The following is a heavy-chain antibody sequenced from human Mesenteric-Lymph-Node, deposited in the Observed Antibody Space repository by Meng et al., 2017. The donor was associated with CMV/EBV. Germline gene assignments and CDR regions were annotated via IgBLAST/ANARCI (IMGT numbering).Heavy chain of an antibody. CDR3: ARDLGGTTWFDP. D-gene: IGHD1-7*01. CDR1: GYTFSSYG. Sequence: ASVKVSCKASGYTFSSYGISWVRQAPGQGLEWMGWINVNSGGTLYAQKFQGRVTMTRDTSISTVYMEVSSLTSDDTAFYYCARDLGGTTWFDPRGQGTLVTVSS. CDR2: INVNSGGT. J-gene: IGHJ5*02. V-gene: IGHV1-2*02.